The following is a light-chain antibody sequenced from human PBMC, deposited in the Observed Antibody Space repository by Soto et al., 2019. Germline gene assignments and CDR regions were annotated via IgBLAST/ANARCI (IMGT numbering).Light chain of an antibody. CDR1: QSVSIH. Sequence: VMTQSPGTLSVSLGERATLSCRASQSVSIHLAWYQQKPGQAPRLLIYDTSTRATGIPARFSGSGSGTEFTLTISSLQSEDFAVYYCQQYSNWPPITFGQGTRLEI. V-gene: IGKV3-15*01. J-gene: IGKJ5*01. CDR3: QQYSNWPPIT. CDR2: DTS.